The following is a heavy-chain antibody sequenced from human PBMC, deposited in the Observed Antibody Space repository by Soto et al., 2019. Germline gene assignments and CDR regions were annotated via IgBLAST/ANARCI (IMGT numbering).Heavy chain of an antibody. D-gene: IGHD2-2*01. J-gene: IGHJ6*02. Sequence: GGSLRLSCAASGFTFRSYDMHWVRQAPGKGLEWVATISFDGSNKYYADSVKGRFTISRDNSKNTLYLQMNSLRAEDTAVYYCARDARNCISTSCYEAYYYGMDVWGQGTTVTVSS. CDR2: ISFDGSNK. CDR3: ARDARNCISTSCYEAYYYGMDV. CDR1: GFTFRSYD. V-gene: IGHV3-30*03.